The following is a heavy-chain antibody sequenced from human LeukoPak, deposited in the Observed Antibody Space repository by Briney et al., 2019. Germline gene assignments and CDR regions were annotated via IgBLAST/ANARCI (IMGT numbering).Heavy chain of an antibody. D-gene: IGHD6-19*01. Sequence: PSETLSLTCTVSGGSISSYYWSWIRQPPGKGLEWIGYIYYSGSTYYNPSLKSRVTISVDTSKNQFSLKLSSVTAADTAVYYCARERPVQPRAYGMDVWGQGTTVTVSS. V-gene: IGHV4-59*12. CDR2: IYYSGST. CDR3: ARERPVQPRAYGMDV. J-gene: IGHJ6*02. CDR1: GGSISSYY.